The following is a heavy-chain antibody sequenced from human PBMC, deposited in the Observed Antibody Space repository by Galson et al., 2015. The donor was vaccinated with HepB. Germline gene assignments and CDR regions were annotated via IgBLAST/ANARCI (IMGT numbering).Heavy chain of an antibody. J-gene: IGHJ5*02. Sequence: SVKVSCKASGYAFINYGITWVRQVPGQGLEWMGWISDYNHKTKYSQNFQGRLTMTTDKSSTTVYMELKSLTSDDAAVYYCARDGIAFGESAMYFSDTWGQGTLVTVSS. V-gene: IGHV1-18*01. CDR3: ARDGIAFGESAMYFSDT. D-gene: IGHD3-10*01. CDR2: ISDYNHKT. CDR1: GYAFINYG.